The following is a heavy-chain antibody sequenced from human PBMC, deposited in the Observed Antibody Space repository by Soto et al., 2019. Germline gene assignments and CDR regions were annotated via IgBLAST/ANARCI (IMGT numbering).Heavy chain of an antibody. V-gene: IGHV4-34*01. J-gene: IGHJ6*02. CDR1: GGSFSGYY. CDR2: INHSVST. CDR3: ARGPSSSWGYGMDV. D-gene: IGHD6-13*01. Sequence: SETLSLTCAVYGGSFSGYYWSCIRQPPGNGLEWIGEINHSVSTNYNPSLKSRVTISVDTSKNQFSLKLSSVTAADTAVYYCARGPSSSWGYGMDVWGQGTTVTVSS.